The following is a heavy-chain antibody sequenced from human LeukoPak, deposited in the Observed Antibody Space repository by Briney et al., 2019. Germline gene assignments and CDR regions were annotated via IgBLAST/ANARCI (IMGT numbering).Heavy chain of an antibody. V-gene: IGHV1-2*02. CDR2: INPNSGGT. J-gene: IGHJ6*02. CDR1: GYTFTGYY. Sequence: ASVKVSCKASGYTFTGYYMHWVRQAPGQGLEWMGWINPNSGGTNYAQKFQGRVTMTRDTSISTAYMKLSRLRSDDTAVCYCAISIAARPGYYYGMDVWGQGTTVTVSS. D-gene: IGHD6-6*01. CDR3: AISIAARPGYYYGMDV.